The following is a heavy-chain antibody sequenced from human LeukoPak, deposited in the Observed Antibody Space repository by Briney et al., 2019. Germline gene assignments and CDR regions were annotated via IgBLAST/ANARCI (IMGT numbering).Heavy chain of an antibody. V-gene: IGHV4-61*02. CDR2: ISCSGNT. Sequence: SETLSLTCTVSDDSISSGTYYWIWIRQPAGRGLEWIGRISCSGNTNYNPSLKSRVTLSNDPSNNQFSLRLKSVTAADTAMYFGTRLYYYSKLNYFEPWGQETLDSV. CDR1: DDSISSGTYY. D-gene: IGHD4-11*01. J-gene: IGHJ4*02. CDR3: TRLYYYSKLNYFEP.